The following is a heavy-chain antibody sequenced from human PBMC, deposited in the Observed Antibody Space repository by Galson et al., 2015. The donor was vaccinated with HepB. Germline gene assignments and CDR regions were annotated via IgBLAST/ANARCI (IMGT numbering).Heavy chain of an antibody. CDR3: ARGCGYSGYDPEYYYYYYMDV. CDR2: MNPNSGNT. Sequence: SVKVSCKASGYTFTRYDINWVRQATGQGLEWMGWMNPNSGNTGYAQKFQGRVTMTRNTSISTAYMELSSLRSEDTAVYYCARGCGYSGYDPEYYYYYYMDVWGKGTTVTVPS. D-gene: IGHD5-12*01. CDR1: GYTFTRYD. V-gene: IGHV1-8*01. J-gene: IGHJ6*03.